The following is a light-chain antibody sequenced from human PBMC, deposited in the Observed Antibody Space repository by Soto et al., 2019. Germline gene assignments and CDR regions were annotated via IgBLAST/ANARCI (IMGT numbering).Light chain of an antibody. Sequence: IVLTQNTATLSLSPGERATLSCRASQSVGSYIVWYQQKPGQAPRFLIYDASNRATGIPARFSGSGSGTDFTLTISSLEPEDFAVYYCQQRSNWPPITFGQGTRLAIK. CDR1: QSVGSY. CDR2: DAS. V-gene: IGKV3-11*01. CDR3: QQRSNWPPIT. J-gene: IGKJ5*01.